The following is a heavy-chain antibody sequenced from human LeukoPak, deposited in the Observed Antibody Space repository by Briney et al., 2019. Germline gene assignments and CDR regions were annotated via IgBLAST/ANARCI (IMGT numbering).Heavy chain of an antibody. J-gene: IGHJ4*02. Sequence: GGSLRLSCAASGFTFNTYTMNWVRQAPGKGLEWVSYISGSSGIIDYADSVRGRFTISRDNSKNTLYLQMNSLRAEDTAVYYCARDRRGDYYDSSGYYSHWGQGTLVTVSS. CDR3: ARDRRGDYYDSSGYYSH. V-gene: IGHV3-48*01. CDR1: GFTFNTYT. D-gene: IGHD3-22*01. CDR2: ISGSSGII.